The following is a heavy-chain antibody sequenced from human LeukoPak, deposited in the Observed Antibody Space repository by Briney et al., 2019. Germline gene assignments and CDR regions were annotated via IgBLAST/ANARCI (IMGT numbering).Heavy chain of an antibody. V-gene: IGHV3-7*01. D-gene: IGHD3-22*01. CDR1: GFTFSSYW. CDR3: ARADYYYDSRGYYYLDY. CDR2: IKQDGSEK. Sequence: GGSLRLSCAASGFTFSSYWMSWVRQAPGKGLEWVANIKQDGSEKYYVDSVKGRFTISRDNAKNSLYLQMNSLRDEDAAVYYCARADYYYDSRGYYYLDYWGQGTLVSVSS. J-gene: IGHJ4*02.